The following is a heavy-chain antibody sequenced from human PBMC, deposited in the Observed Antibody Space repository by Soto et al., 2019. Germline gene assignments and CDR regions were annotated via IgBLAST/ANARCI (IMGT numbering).Heavy chain of an antibody. J-gene: IGHJ4*02. CDR1: GFTFSSYS. V-gene: IGHV3-21*01. D-gene: IGHD3-16*01. CDR3: ARGFPYVPDY. Sequence: EVQLVESGGGLVKPGGSLRLSCAASGFTFSSYSMNWVRQAPGKGLEWVSSISSSSSYIYYADSVKGRFTISRDNAKNFPELQMNNLKAGGTGVYFCARGFPYVPDYWGQGTLVTVSS. CDR2: ISSSSSYI.